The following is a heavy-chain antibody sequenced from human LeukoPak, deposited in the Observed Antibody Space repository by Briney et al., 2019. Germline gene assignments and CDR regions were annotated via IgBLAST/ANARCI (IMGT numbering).Heavy chain of an antibody. Sequence: SETLSLTCAVYGGSFSGYYWSWIRQPPGKGLEWIGEINHSGSTNYNPSLKSRVTISVDTSKTQFSLKLSSVTAADTAVYYCARRIVAPSYFDYWGQGTLVTVSS. V-gene: IGHV4-34*01. CDR1: GGSFSGYY. J-gene: IGHJ4*02. CDR3: ARRIVAPSYFDY. D-gene: IGHD5-12*01. CDR2: INHSGST.